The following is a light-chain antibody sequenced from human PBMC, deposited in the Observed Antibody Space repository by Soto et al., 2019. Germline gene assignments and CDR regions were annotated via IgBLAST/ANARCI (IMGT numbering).Light chain of an antibody. V-gene: IGKV1-39*01. Sequence: DIQMTQSPSSLSASVGDRVTITCRASQSIRTYLNWYQQKPGKAPKLLIYAASSLQSGVPSRFGGSGSGTDFTLTISSLQPEDFATYYCQQSYDIPPPWTFGQGTKVEIK. CDR1: QSIRTY. CDR2: AAS. J-gene: IGKJ1*01. CDR3: QQSYDIPPPWT.